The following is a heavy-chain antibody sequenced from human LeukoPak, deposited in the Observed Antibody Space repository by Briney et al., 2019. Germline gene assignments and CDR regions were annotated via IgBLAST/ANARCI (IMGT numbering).Heavy chain of an antibody. V-gene: IGHV4-34*01. D-gene: IGHD6-19*01. CDR3: AGLSGWYFDY. CDR1: GGSFSGYY. CDR2: INHSGST. Sequence: SETLSLTCAVYGGSFSGYYWSWIRQPPGKGLEWIGEINHSGSTNYNPSLKSRVTISVDTSKNQFSLKLSSVTAADTAVYYCAGLSGWYFDYWGQGTLVTVSS. J-gene: IGHJ4*02.